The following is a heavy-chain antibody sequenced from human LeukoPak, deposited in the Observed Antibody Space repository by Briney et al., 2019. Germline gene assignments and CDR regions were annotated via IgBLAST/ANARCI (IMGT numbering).Heavy chain of an antibody. V-gene: IGHV3-23*01. Sequence: GSLRLSCAASGFSFSYYAMSWVRQAPGKGLEWVSGISSGGGTTYYVDSVKGRFTISRDNGKATAYLQMNSLRAEDTAVYFCAKDPSSGFADGDAFDIWGQGTRVTVSS. CDR3: AKDPSSGFADGDAFDI. D-gene: IGHD3-10*01. J-gene: IGHJ3*02. CDR1: GFSFSYYA. CDR2: ISSGGGTT.